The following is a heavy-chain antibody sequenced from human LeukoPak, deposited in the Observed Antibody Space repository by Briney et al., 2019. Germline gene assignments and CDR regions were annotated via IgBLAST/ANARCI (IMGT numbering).Heavy chain of an antibody. D-gene: IGHD1-14*01. CDR2: IYYSGST. Sequence: ASETLSLTCTVSGGSISSYYWSWIRQPPGKGLEWIGYIYYSGSTNYNPSLKSRVTISVDTSKNQFSLKLSSVTAADTAVYYCARVPTRYYYHMDVWGKGTTVTVYS. J-gene: IGHJ6*03. V-gene: IGHV4-59*01. CDR1: GGSISSYY. CDR3: ARVPTRYYYHMDV.